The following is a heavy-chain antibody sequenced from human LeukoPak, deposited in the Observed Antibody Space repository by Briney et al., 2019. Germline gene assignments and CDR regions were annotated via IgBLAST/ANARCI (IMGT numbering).Heavy chain of an antibody. CDR3: ARVGRIAVAGTFDY. J-gene: IGHJ4*02. D-gene: IGHD6-19*01. CDR1: GFTFSNYA. Sequence: GSLRLSCAASGFTFSNYAMTWIRQPPGKGLEWIGEINHSGSTNYNPSLKSRVTISVDTSKNQFSLKLSSVTAADTAVYYCARVGRIAVAGTFDYWGQGTLVTVSS. CDR2: INHSGST. V-gene: IGHV4-34*01.